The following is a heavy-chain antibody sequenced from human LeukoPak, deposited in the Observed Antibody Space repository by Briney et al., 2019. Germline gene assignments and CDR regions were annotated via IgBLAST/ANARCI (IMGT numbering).Heavy chain of an antibody. V-gene: IGHV3-21*01. J-gene: IGHJ4*02. CDR1: GFTFSSYS. Sequence: GGSLRLSCAASGFTFSSYSINWVRQAPGKGLEWVSSISSSSSYIYYADSVKGRFTISRDNAKNSLYLQMNSLRADDTAVYYCARDGSSGWTLFGYWGQGTLVTVSS. CDR2: ISSSSSYI. D-gene: IGHD6-19*01. CDR3: ARDGSSGWTLFGY.